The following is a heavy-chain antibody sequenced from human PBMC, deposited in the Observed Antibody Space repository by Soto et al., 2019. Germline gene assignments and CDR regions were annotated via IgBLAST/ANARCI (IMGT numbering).Heavy chain of an antibody. CDR1: GGTFSSYA. V-gene: IGHV1-69*01. CDR3: XXXXXXXXXPPNYYGMXX. CDR2: IIPIFGTA. J-gene: IGHJ6*02. Sequence: QVQLVQSGAEVKKPGSSVKVSCKASGGTFSSYAISWVRQAPGQGLEWMGGIIPIFGTANYAQKFQGRVTITADESTSTAYMELSSLRSEDTAVYXXXXXXXXXXXPPNYYGMXXXGXGTT.